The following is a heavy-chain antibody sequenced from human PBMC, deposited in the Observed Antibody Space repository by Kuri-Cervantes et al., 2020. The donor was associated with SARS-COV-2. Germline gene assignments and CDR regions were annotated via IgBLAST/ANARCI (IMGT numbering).Heavy chain of an antibody. J-gene: IGHJ2*01. CDR2: IYHSGST. CDR1: GGSISSSNW. D-gene: IGHD3-3*01. V-gene: IGHV4-4*02. CDR3: ANGKKYYDFWSGYPIPSWYFDL. Sequence: SETLSLTCAVSGGSISSSNWWSWVRQPPGKGLEWIGGIYHSGSTNYNPSLKSRVTISVDKSKNQFSLKLSSVTAADTAVYYCANGKKYYDFWSGYPIPSWYFDLWGRGTLVTVSS.